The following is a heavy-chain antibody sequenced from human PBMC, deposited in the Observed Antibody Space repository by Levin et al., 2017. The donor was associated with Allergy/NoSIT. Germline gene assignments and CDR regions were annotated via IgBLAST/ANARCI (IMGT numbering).Heavy chain of an antibody. CDR2: IDQDGSQK. CDR3: ARKLRGSSAYDAVDV. CDR1: GFTFRDYW. D-gene: IGHD5-12*01. Sequence: GGSLRLSCAATGFTFRDYWMTWVRQTPGRGLEWVANIDQDGSQKYYVDSVKGRFTISRDNARNSVDLQMNYLRDDDTAVYYCARKLRGSSAYDAVDVWGHGTMVTFSS. J-gene: IGHJ3*01. V-gene: IGHV3-7*03.